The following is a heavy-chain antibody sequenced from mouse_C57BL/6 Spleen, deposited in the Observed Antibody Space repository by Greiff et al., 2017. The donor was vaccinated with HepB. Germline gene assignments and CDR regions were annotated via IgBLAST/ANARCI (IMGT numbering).Heavy chain of an antibody. Sequence: EVQLQESVAELVRPGASVKLSCTASGFNIKNTSMHWVKQRPEQGLEWIGRIDPANGNTKYAPKFQGKATITADTSSNTAYLQLSSLTSEDTAIYYCASGSSYRAMDYWGQGTSVTVSS. CDR1: GFNIKNTS. J-gene: IGHJ4*01. V-gene: IGHV14-3*01. CDR2: IDPANGNT. D-gene: IGHD1-1*01. CDR3: ASGSSYRAMDY.